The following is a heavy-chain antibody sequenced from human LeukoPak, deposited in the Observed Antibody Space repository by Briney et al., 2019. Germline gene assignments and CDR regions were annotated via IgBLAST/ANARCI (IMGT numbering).Heavy chain of an antibody. CDR2: LSGSGGST. CDR1: EFTFSSYA. CDR3: ARTRGYSYGTYYFDY. D-gene: IGHD5-18*01. V-gene: IGHV3-23*01. J-gene: IGHJ4*02. Sequence: GGSLRLSCAASEFTFSSYAMGWVRQAPGKGLERVSGLSGSGGSTYYADSVKGRFTISRDNSKNTLYLQMNSLRAEDTAVYYCARTRGYSYGTYYFDYWGQGTLVTVSS.